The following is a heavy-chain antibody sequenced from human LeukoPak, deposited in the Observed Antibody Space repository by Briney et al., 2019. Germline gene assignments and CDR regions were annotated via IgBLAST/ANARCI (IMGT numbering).Heavy chain of an antibody. CDR2: ISSSGSTI. V-gene: IGHV3-11*01. CDR3: ARPLDRTEAGAFDI. CDR1: GFTFSDYY. J-gene: IGHJ3*02. Sequence: GGSLRLSCAASGFTFSDYYMSWIRQAPGKGLEWVSYISSSGSTIYYADSVKGRFTISRDNAKNSLYLQMNGLRAEDTAVYYCARPLDRTEAGAFDIWGQGTMVTVSS. D-gene: IGHD1-14*01.